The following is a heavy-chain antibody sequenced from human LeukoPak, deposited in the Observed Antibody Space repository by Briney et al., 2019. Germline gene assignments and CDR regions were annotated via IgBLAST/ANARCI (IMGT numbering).Heavy chain of an antibody. J-gene: IGHJ4*02. CDR1: GFTFSSYE. CDR2: ISSSGSTI. D-gene: IGHD6-13*01. CDR3: ARVGSWYYFDY. Sequence: QPGGSLRLSCAASGFTFSSYEMNWVRQAPGKGLEWVSYISSSGSTIYYADSVKGRFTISRDNSKNTLYLQMNSLRAEDTAVYYCARVGSWYYFDYWGQGTLVTVSS. V-gene: IGHV3-48*03.